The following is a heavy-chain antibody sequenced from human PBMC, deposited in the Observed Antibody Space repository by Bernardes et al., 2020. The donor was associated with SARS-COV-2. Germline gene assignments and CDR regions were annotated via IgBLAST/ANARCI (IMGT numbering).Heavy chain of an antibody. J-gene: IGHJ4*02. V-gene: IGHV3-7*01. CDR3: ARIYSTSSFDFDY. CDR2: INEDGSET. Sequence: GGSLRLFCAASGFTFSTFWVTWVRQAPGKGLEWVANINEDGSETFYVDSVKGRFTISRDNAKNSLFMEMNTLRAEDTAVYYCARIYSTSSFDFDYWGQGTLVTVSS. CDR1: GFTFSTFW. D-gene: IGHD6-6*01.